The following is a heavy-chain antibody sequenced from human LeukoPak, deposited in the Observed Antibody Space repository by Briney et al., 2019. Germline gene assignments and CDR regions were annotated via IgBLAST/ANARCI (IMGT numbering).Heavy chain of an antibody. V-gene: IGHV3-21*01. Sequence: GGSLRLSCAASGFTFSSYSMNWVRQAPGKGLEWVSSISSSSSYIYYADSVKGRFTTSRDNAKNSLYLQMNSLRAEDTAVYYCAREYYYDSSGYYLVYWGQGTLVTVSS. CDR1: GFTFSSYS. D-gene: IGHD3-22*01. CDR2: ISSSSSYI. J-gene: IGHJ4*02. CDR3: AREYYYDSSGYYLVY.